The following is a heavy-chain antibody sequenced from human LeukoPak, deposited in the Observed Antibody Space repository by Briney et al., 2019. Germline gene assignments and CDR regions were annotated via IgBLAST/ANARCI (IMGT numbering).Heavy chain of an antibody. D-gene: IGHD1-14*01. CDR3: AKETPNTGWFDP. J-gene: IGHJ5*02. V-gene: IGHV1-46*01. CDR2: INPSGDGT. Sequence: ASVKVSCKASGHTFTTYYVHLVRQAPGQGLEWMGVINPSGDGTNYPQRFQGRVTLTRDTSTSTVYMELSSLRSEDTAIYYCAKETPNTGWFDPWGQGTLVTISS. CDR1: GHTFTTYY.